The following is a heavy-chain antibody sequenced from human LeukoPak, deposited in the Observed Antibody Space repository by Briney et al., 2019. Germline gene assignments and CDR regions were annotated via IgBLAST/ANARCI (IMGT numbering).Heavy chain of an antibody. CDR3: ARSKDIVVVVAASFDY. V-gene: IGHV1-69*01. CDR2: IIPNFGTA. J-gene: IGHJ4*02. CDR1: GDTFSSYA. Sequence: AAVKVSCKASGDTFSSYAISWVRQAPGQGLEWMGGIIPNFGTANYAQKFQGRVTITADESTSTAYMELSSLRSEDTAVYYCARSKDIVVVVAASFDYWGQGTLVTVSS. D-gene: IGHD2-15*01.